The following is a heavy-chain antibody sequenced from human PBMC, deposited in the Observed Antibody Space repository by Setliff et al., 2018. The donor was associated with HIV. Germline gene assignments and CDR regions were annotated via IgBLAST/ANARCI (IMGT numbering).Heavy chain of an antibody. CDR3: ARELTALYYDSLNWFDP. V-gene: IGHV4-61*09. CDR2: IYTSGST. J-gene: IGHJ5*02. Sequence: PSETLSLTCTVSGGSISSGSYYWSWIRQPAGKGLEWIGHIYTSGSTNYNPSLKSRVTIPVDTSKNQFSLKLSSVTAADTAAYYCARELTALYYDSLNWFDPWGQGTLVTVSS. D-gene: IGHD3-3*01. CDR1: GGSISSGSYY.